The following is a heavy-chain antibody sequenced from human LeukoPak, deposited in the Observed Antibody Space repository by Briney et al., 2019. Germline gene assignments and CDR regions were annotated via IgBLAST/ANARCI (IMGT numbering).Heavy chain of an antibody. Sequence: PGGSLRLSCAASGFTVSSNYMSWDRQAPGKGLEWVSVIYSGGSTYYADSVKGRFTISRDNSKNTLYLQMNSLRAEDTAVYYCAREEYGYSYGYAFDYWGQGTLVTVSS. CDR2: IYSGGST. CDR3: AREEYGYSYGYAFDY. V-gene: IGHV3-53*01. CDR1: GFTVSSNY. J-gene: IGHJ4*02. D-gene: IGHD5-18*01.